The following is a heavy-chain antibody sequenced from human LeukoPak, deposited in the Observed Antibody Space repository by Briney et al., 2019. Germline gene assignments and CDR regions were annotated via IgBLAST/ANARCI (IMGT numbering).Heavy chain of an antibody. V-gene: IGHV3-48*04. CDR1: GFTFSSFT. D-gene: IGHD6-19*01. CDR2: ISHSDSTT. J-gene: IGHJ4*02. CDR3: TRDPNHPTYSSGWYH. Sequence: LAGGSLRLSCAASGFTFSSFTMNWVRQAPGEGLEWVSYISHSDSTTSYSDSVRGRFTISRDNSKNSLYLQMNSLRAEDTAIYYCTRDPNHPTYSSGWYHWGQGTMVTVSS.